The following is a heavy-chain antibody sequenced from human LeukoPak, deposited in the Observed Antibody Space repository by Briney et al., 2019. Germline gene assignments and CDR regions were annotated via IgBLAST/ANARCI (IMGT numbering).Heavy chain of an antibody. J-gene: IGHJ5*02. D-gene: IGHD6-13*01. CDR3: ARVARIAAAGTRNWFDP. Sequence: GASVKASCKASGYTFTSYDINWVRQATGQGLEWMGWMNPNSGNTGYAQKFQGRVTMTRNTSISTAYMELSSLRSEDTAVYYCARVARIAAAGTRNWFDPWGQGTLVTVSS. CDR2: MNPNSGNT. CDR1: GYTFTSYD. V-gene: IGHV1-8*01.